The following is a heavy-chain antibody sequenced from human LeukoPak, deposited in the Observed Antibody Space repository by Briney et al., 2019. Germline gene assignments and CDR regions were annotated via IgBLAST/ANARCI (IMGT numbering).Heavy chain of an antibody. CDR2: ISYDVGKK. V-gene: IGHV3-30*18. CDR1: GFTFSSYA. CDR3: AKDDYYDTSGYRD. Sequence: QPGGSLRLSCAASGFTFSSYAMHWVSQAPGKGLEWVAVISYDVGKKYYADSVKGRFTISRDNSKNTLYLQMNSLRAEDTAVYYCAKDDYYDTSGYRDWGQGTLVTVSS. D-gene: IGHD3-22*01. J-gene: IGHJ4*02.